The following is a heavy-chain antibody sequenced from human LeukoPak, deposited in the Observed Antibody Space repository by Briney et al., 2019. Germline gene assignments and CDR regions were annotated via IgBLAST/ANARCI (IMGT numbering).Heavy chain of an antibody. CDR3: AKDRWDSSGYFPPAFDY. J-gene: IGHJ4*02. Sequence: GGSLRLSCAASGFTFSRYGMSWVRQGPGKGLEWVSVISGSGGSKYYADSVKGRFTISRDNSKNTLYLQMNSLRAEDTAVYYCAKDRWDSSGYFPPAFDYWGQGTLVTVSS. D-gene: IGHD3-22*01. CDR2: ISGSGGSK. V-gene: IGHV3-23*01. CDR1: GFTFSRYG.